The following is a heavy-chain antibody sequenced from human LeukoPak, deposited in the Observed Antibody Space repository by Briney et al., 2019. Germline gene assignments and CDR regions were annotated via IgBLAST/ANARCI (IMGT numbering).Heavy chain of an antibody. CDR3: AREMAYYYDSSGYYIAPGGFDY. V-gene: IGHV4-39*07. J-gene: IGHJ4*02. Sequence: SETLSLTCTVSGGSISSYYWGWIRQPPGKGLEWIGSIYYSGSTYYNPSLKSRVTISVDTSKNQFSLKLSSVTAADTAVYYCAREMAYYYDSSGYYIAPGGFDYWGQGTLVTVSS. CDR2: IYYSGST. D-gene: IGHD3-22*01. CDR1: GGSISSYY.